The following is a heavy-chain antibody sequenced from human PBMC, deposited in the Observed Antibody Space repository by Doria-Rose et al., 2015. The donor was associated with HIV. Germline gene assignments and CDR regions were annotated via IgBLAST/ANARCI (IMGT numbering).Heavy chain of an antibody. D-gene: IGHD1-26*01. CDR1: GYPFTDLA. Sequence: QVQLVQSGAEVKRPGASVKVSCKASGYPFTDLAIHWVRQAPGQSLEWMGWITAGNGNTRYSQQFQARVTLTRDTSASTAYMDVSSLRSEDTAVYFCATDALAGGYFDSWGQGTLVTVSS. CDR3: ATDALAGGYFDS. CDR2: ITAGNGNT. V-gene: IGHV1-3*01. J-gene: IGHJ4*02.